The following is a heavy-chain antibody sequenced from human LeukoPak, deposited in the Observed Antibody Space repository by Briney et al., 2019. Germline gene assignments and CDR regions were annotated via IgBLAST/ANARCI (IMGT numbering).Heavy chain of an antibody. CDR2: IYPGDSGT. J-gene: IGHJ5*02. Sequence: GESLKICCKGSGYSFTGYWFGWLRQMPPKDVVWRGVIYPGDSGTRYSPSFQGQVTISADKSISTAYLQWSSLKASDTAMYYCARQVEYCSRTSCLNWFDPWGQGTLVTVS. V-gene: IGHV5-51*01. CDR3: ARQVEYCSRTSCLNWFDP. CDR1: GYSFTGYW. D-gene: IGHD2-2*01.